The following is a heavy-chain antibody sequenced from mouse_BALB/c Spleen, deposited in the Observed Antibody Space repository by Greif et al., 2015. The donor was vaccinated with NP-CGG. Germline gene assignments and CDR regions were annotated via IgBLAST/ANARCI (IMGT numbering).Heavy chain of an antibody. CDR3: ARTGNYVFAY. CDR1: GYAFTNYL. J-gene: IGHJ3*01. Sequence: VQLQQSGAELVRPGTSVKVSCKASGYAFTNYLIEWVKQRPGQGLEWIGVINPGSGGTNYNEKFKGKATLTADKSSSTAYMQLSSLTSDDSAVYLCARTGNYVFAYWGQGTLVTVSA. V-gene: IGHV1-54*01. D-gene: IGHD2-1*01. CDR2: INPGSGGT.